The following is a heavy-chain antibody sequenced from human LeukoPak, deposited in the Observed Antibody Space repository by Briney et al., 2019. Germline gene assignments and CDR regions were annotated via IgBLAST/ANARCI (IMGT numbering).Heavy chain of an antibody. V-gene: IGHV1-8*01. CDR3: ARDNAKQWLVRPRDAFDI. J-gene: IGHJ3*02. Sequence: GASVKVSCKASGYTFTSYDINWVRQATGQGLEWMGWMNPNSGNTGYAQKFQGRVTMTRNTSISTAYMELSSLRSEDTAVYYCARDNAKQWLVRPRDAFDIWGQGTMVTVSS. CDR2: MNPNSGNT. D-gene: IGHD6-19*01. CDR1: GYTFTSYD.